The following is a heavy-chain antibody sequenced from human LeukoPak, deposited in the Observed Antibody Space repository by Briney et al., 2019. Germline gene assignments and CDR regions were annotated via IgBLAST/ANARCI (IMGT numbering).Heavy chain of an antibody. V-gene: IGHV4-59*11. CDR2: ISYIGST. D-gene: IGHD4-17*01. J-gene: IGHJ3*02. CDR3: AKDLVTVTKGFDI. Sequence: SETLSLTCAVSADSFSSHYWSWIRQSPGAGLGWSGYISYIGSTKYNPSLQSRVTISIDTSKNQFSLKLRTVTAADTAVYYCAKDLVTVTKGFDISGQGKMVSVSS. CDR1: ADSFSSHY.